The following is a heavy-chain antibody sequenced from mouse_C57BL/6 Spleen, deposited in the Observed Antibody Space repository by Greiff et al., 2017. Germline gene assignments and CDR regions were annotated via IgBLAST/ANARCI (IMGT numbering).Heavy chain of an antibody. CDR1: GFTFSDYY. Sequence: EVMLVESEGGLVQPGSSMKLSCTASGFTFSDYYMAWVRQVPEKGLEWVANINYDGSSTYYLDSLKSRFIISRDNAKNILYLQMSSLKSEDTATYYCATDNYGRRYFDVWGTGTTVTVSS. CDR2: INYDGSST. J-gene: IGHJ1*03. D-gene: IGHD1-1*01. V-gene: IGHV5-16*01. CDR3: ATDNYGRRYFDV.